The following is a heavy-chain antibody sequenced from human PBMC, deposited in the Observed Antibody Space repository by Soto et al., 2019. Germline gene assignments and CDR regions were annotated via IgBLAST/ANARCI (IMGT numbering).Heavy chain of an antibody. V-gene: IGHV3-30-3*01. J-gene: IGHJ5*02. CDR2: ISYDGSNK. CDR3: ASSDGGDFWSGYSDWFDP. D-gene: IGHD3-3*01. CDR1: GFTFSSYA. Sequence: PGGSLRLSCAASGFTFSSYAMHWVRQAPGKGLEWVAVISYDGSNKYYADSVKGRFTISRDNSKNTLYLQMNSLRAEDTAVYYCASSDGGDFWSGYSDWFDPWGQGTLVTVSS.